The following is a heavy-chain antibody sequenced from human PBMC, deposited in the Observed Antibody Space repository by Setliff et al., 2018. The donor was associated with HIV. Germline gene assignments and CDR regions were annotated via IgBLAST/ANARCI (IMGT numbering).Heavy chain of an antibody. Sequence: PSETLSLTCSVSGGSINSYYWSWIRQPPGKGLEWVGYIYYSGSTKYNPSLESRVTISLDTSKNQLSLELRSVTAADTAVYYCARAFWSGYPFNMDVWGQGTTVTVSS. CDR2: IYYSGST. D-gene: IGHD3-3*01. CDR1: GGSINSYY. CDR3: ARAFWSGYPFNMDV. J-gene: IGHJ6*02. V-gene: IGHV4-59*01.